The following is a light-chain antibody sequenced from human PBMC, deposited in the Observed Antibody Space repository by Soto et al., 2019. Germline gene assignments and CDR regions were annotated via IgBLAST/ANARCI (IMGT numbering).Light chain of an antibody. CDR1: SSDVGGYNY. J-gene: IGLJ1*01. CDR2: DVS. Sequence: QSVLTQPASVSGSPGQSITISCTGTSSDVGGYNYVSWYQQHPGKAPKLMIYDVSNRPSGVSNRFSGSKSGNTASLTISGLHAEDEADSSSSTPLLFGTGTKLTVL. V-gene: IGLV2-14*01. CDR3: STPLL.